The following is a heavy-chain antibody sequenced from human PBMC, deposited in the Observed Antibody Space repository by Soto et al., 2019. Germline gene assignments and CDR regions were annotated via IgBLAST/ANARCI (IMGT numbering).Heavy chain of an antibody. CDR3: ARGDDYVPFDY. CDR2: IRTNGDT. V-gene: IGHV3-64*01. CDR1: GFIFSAYP. J-gene: IGHJ4*02. Sequence: EVQLVESGGGLVQPGGSLRLSCAASGFIFSAYPMHWVRQAPGKGLDYVSAIRTNGDTYYANSVKGRFTISRDNSKNTLYLQMGSLRVDDTAIYYCARGDDYVPFDYWGQGTVVTVSS. D-gene: IGHD4-17*01.